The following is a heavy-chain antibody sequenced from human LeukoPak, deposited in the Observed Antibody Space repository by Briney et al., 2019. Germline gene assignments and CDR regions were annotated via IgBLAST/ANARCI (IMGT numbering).Heavy chain of an antibody. V-gene: IGHV5-51*01. CDR2: IYPGDSDT. CDR3: ARQVTGYYDSSGADAFDI. D-gene: IGHD3-22*01. CDR1: GYSFTSYW. Sequence: PGESLKISCKGSGYSFTSYWIGWVRQMPGKGLEWMGIIYPGDSDTRYSPSFQGQVTISADKSISTAYLQWSSLKASDTAMYYCARQVTGYYDSSGADAFDIWDQGTMVTVSS. J-gene: IGHJ3*02.